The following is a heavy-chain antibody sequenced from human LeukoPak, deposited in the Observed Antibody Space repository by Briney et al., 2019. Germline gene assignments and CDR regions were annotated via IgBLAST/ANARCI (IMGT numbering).Heavy chain of an antibody. Sequence: SETLSLTCTVSGGSISIYYWSWIRQPAGKGLEWIGRIYTSGSTNYNPSLKSRVTMSVDTSKNQFSLKLSSVTAADTAVYYCARAPRYYYDSSGYYYFDYWGQGTLVTVSS. CDR2: IYTSGST. CDR1: GGSISIYY. CDR3: ARAPRYYYDSSGYYYFDY. V-gene: IGHV4-4*07. D-gene: IGHD3-22*01. J-gene: IGHJ4*02.